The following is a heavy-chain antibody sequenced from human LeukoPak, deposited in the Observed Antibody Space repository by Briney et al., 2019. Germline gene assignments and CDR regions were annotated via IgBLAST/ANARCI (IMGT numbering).Heavy chain of an antibody. J-gene: IGHJ4*02. CDR2: IRNHGNDE. Sequence: PGGSLRLSCAASGFTFSSNGMHWVRQAPGKGLEWVAMIRNHGNDEYHADSVRGRFSVSGDNSKNTMYLQMNSLRAEDTAVYYCAKDASWSLDYWGQGTLVTVSP. CDR1: GFTFSSNG. D-gene: IGHD6-13*01. CDR3: AKDASWSLDY. V-gene: IGHV3-30*02.